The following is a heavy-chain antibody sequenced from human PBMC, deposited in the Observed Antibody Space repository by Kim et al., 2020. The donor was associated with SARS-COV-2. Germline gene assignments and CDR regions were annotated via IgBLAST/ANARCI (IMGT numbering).Heavy chain of an antibody. D-gene: IGHD6-13*01. Sequence: SETLSLTCTVSGGSISSSSYYWGWIRQPPGKGLEWIGSIYYSGSTYYNPSLKSRVTISVDTSKNQFSLKLSSVTAADTAVYYCARHRYSSSWYPNWFDPWGQGTLVTVSS. CDR3: ARHRYSSSWYPNWFDP. J-gene: IGHJ5*02. V-gene: IGHV4-39*01. CDR2: IYYSGST. CDR1: GGSISSSSYY.